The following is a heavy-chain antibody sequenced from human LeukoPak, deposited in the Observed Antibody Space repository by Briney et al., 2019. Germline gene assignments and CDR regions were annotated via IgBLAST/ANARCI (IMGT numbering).Heavy chain of an antibody. CDR1: GGSISSSNW. J-gene: IGHJ5*02. V-gene: IGHV4-4*02. CDR3: ARVDDYYGSGSYFWANWFDP. Sequence: SGTLSLTCAVSGGSISSSNWWSWVRQPPGKGLEWIGEIYHSGSTNYNPSLKSRVTISVDKSRNQFSLKLSSVTAADTAVYYCARVDDYYGSGSYFWANWFDPWGQGTLVTVSS. D-gene: IGHD3-10*01. CDR2: IYHSGST.